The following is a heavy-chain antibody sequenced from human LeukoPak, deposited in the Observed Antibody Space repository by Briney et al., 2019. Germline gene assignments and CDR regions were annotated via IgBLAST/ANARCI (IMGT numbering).Heavy chain of an antibody. CDR2: IYTSGST. CDR3: ARRHVEYSSSSDPYYFDY. V-gene: IGHV4-61*02. Sequence: PSQTLSLTCTVSGGSISSGSYYWSWIRQPAGKGLEWIGRIYTSGSTNYNPSLKSRVTMSVDTSKNQFSLKLSSVTAADTAVYYCARRHVEYSSSSDPYYFDYWGQGTLVTVSS. D-gene: IGHD6-6*01. J-gene: IGHJ4*02. CDR1: GGSISSGSYY.